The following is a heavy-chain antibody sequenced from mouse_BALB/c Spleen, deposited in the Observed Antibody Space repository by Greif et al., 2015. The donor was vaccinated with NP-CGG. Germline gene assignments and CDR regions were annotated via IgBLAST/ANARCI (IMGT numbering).Heavy chain of an antibody. CDR3: ASRTGTEAMDY. CDR2: IYPGSGNT. V-gene: IGHV1-84*02. CDR1: GYTFTDYY. D-gene: IGHD4-1*01. Sequence: VQLQQSGPELVKPGASVKISCKASGYTFTDYYINWVKQKPGQGLEWIGWIYPGSGNTKYNEKFKGKATLTVNTSSSTAYMQFSSLTSEDTAVYFCASRTGTEAMDYWGQGTSVTVSS. J-gene: IGHJ4*01.